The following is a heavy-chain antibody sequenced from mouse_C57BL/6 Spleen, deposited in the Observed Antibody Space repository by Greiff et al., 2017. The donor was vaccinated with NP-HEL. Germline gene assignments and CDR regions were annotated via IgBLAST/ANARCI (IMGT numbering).Heavy chain of an antibody. CDR2: INPNNGGT. D-gene: IGHD1-1*01. CDR1: GYTFTDYN. Sequence: VQLQQSGPELVKPGASVKIPCKASGYTFTDYNMDWVKQSHGQSLEWIGDINPNNGGTIYNQKFKGKATLTVDKSSSTAYMELRRLTSEDTAVYYCAREGGYYGSSPFAYWGQGTLVTVSA. CDR3: AREGGYYGSSPFAY. J-gene: IGHJ3*01. V-gene: IGHV1-18*01.